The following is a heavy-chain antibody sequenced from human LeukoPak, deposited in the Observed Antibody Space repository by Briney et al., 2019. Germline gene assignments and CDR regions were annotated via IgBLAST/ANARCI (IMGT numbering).Heavy chain of an antibody. CDR2: IYHSGST. V-gene: IGHV4-38-2*02. Sequence: KTSETLSLTCTVSGYSISSGYYWGWIRQPPGKGLEWIGSIYHSGSTYYNPSLKSRVTISVDTSKNQFSLKLSSVTAADTAVYYCARGVGYFYDSSGLYYFDLWGQGTLVTVSS. CDR1: GYSISSGYY. D-gene: IGHD3-22*01. CDR3: ARGVGYFYDSSGLYYFDL. J-gene: IGHJ4*02.